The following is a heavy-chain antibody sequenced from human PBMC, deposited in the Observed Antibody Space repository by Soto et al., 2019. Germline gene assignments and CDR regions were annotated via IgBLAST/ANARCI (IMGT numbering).Heavy chain of an antibody. CDR3: ARGRKRGNYYDSSGYTQG. V-gene: IGHV4-34*01. CDR2: INHSGST. Sequence: QVQLQQWGAGLLKPSETLSLTCAVYGGSFSGYYRSWILQPPGKGLEWIGEINHSGSTNYNPSLKSRVTISVDTSKNQFSLKLSSVTAADTAVYYCARGRKRGNYYDSSGYTQGWGLGTLVTVSS. D-gene: IGHD3-22*01. J-gene: IGHJ4*02. CDR1: GGSFSGYY.